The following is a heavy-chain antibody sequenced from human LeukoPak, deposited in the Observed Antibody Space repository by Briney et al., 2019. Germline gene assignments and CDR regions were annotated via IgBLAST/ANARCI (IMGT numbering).Heavy chain of an antibody. CDR1: GFTFSSYG. J-gene: IGHJ6*03. CDR3: AGLWFGERYYYYMDV. Sequence: GGSLRLSCAASGFTFSSYGMHWVRQAPGKGLEWVAFIRYDGSNKYYADSVKGRFTISRDNSKNTLYLQMNSPRAADTAVYYCAGLWFGERYYYYMDVWGKGTTVTVSS. CDR2: IRYDGSNK. V-gene: IGHV3-30*02. D-gene: IGHD3-10*01.